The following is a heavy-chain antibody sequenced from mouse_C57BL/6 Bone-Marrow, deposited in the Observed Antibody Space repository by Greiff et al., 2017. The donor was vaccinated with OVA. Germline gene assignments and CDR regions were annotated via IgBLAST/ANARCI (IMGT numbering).Heavy chain of an antibody. CDR3: TTCYYCVDY. CDR2: IDPEDGDT. J-gene: IGHJ2*01. D-gene: IGHD2-13*01. Sequence: VHVKQSGAELVRPGASVKLSCKASGFNIKDYYMHWVKQRPEQGLEWIGRIDPEDGDTEYAPKFQGKATMTADTSSNTAYLQLSSLTSEDTAVYYCTTCYYCVDYWGQGTTLTVSS. CDR1: GFNIKDYY. V-gene: IGHV14-1*01.